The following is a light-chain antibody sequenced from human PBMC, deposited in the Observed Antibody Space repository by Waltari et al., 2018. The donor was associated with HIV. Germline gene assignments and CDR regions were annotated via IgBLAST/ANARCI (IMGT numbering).Light chain of an antibody. CDR3: SSYTDSDSLL. V-gene: IGLV2-14*01. J-gene: IGLJ2*01. Sequence: QSALTQPASVSGSPGPSITISCTGDTSDIGIYDLVSWYQKYPDKAPRLIMYGVNTRPSGISNRVSGSKSGNTASLTISALQGDDEADYYCSSYTDSDSLLFGGGTKLTVL. CDR1: TSDIGIYDL. CDR2: GVN.